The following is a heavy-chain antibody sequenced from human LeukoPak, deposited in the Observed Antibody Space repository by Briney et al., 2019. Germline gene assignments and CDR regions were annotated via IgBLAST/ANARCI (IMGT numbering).Heavy chain of an antibody. CDR2: IKSETDGGTT. Sequence: PGGSLRLSCAASGFTFSNAWMSWVRQAPGKGLEWVGRIKSETDGGTTDYAAPVKGRFTISRDDSKNTLYLQMNSLRTEDTAVYYCTTRTRYYYYGMDVWGQGTTVTVSS. V-gene: IGHV3-15*01. D-gene: IGHD2-2*01. J-gene: IGHJ6*02. CDR3: TTRTRYYYYGMDV. CDR1: GFTFSNAW.